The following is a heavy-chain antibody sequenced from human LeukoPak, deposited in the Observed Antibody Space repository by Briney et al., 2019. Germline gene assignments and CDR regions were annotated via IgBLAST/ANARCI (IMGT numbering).Heavy chain of an antibody. Sequence: PGGSLRLSCAASGFTFNDDTMHWVRPTPGRGREWVSFITWKTHRTNYADSVKGRFTVSRDNRKDSLYLQMNSLSTEDTGLYHCASEVGYRSLGHLGQGTLVTVSS. D-gene: IGHD3-3*01. J-gene: IGHJ4*02. CDR1: GFTFNDDT. V-gene: IGHV3-43*01. CDR2: ITWKTHRT. CDR3: ASEVGYRSLGH.